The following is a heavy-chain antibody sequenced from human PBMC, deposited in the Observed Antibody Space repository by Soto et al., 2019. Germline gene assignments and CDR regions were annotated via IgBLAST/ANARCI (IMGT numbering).Heavy chain of an antibody. J-gene: IGHJ6*02. CDR3: AVISGRPSSYYHIGV. V-gene: IGHV1-69*06. Sequence: SVKVSCKASGGTFSSYAISWVRQAPGQGLEWMGGIIPIFGTANYAQKFQGRVTMTGDNSMSTAYMELRALRSEDTAVYYCAVISGRPSSYYHIGVWGQGTSVTVSS. CDR1: GGTFSSYA. CDR2: IIPIFGTA. D-gene: IGHD1-26*01.